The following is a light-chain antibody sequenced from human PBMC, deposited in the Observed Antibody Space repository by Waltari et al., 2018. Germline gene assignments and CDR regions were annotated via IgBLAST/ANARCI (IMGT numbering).Light chain of an antibody. CDR1: QSVSVW. Sequence: DVQMTQSPSTLSASVGDRVTITCRASQSVSVWLAWYQQKPGKAPKLLIYAASSLESGVPSRFSGSGSGTEFTLTISGLQPEDFATYYCQQYNSYSTFGQGTKVEIK. CDR2: AAS. J-gene: IGKJ1*01. CDR3: QQYNSYST. V-gene: IGKV1-5*03.